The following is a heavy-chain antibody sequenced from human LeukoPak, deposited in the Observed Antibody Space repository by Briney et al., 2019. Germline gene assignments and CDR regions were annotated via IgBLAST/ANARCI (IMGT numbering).Heavy chain of an antibody. CDR2: IYYSGST. CDR3: ARHPVVPGNYYYHGMDV. J-gene: IGHJ6*02. D-gene: IGHD2-2*01. Sequence: SETLSLTCTVSGASISSYYWSWIRQPPGKGLEYIGYIYYSGSTNYNPSLKSRVTISVDTSKNQFSLKLSSVTAADTAVYYCARHPVVPGNYYYHGMDVWGQGTTVTVSS. V-gene: IGHV4-59*08. CDR1: GASISSYY.